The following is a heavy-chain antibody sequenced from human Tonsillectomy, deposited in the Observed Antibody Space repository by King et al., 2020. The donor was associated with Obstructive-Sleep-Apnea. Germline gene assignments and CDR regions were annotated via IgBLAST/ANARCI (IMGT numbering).Heavy chain of an antibody. CDR2: ISSNGGST. J-gene: IGHJ4*02. D-gene: IGHD2-15*01. CDR1: GFTFSSYA. Sequence: QLVQSGGGLVQPGGSLRLSCSASGFTFSSYAIHWVRPSPGKGLEYVSAISSNGGSTYYADSVKGRFTISRDNSKNTLYLQMSSLRAEDTAVYYCVKDGRAYSTGDYWGQGTLVTVSS. V-gene: IGHV3-64D*09. CDR3: VKDGRAYSTGDY.